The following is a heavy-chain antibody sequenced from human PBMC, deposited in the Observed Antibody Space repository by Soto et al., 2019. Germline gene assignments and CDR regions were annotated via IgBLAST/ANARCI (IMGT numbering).Heavy chain of an antibody. CDR1: GYTFTSYY. Sequence: GASVKVSCKASGYTFTSYYMHWVRQAPGQGLEWMGIINPSGGSTSYARKFQDRVTMTRDTSTSTVYMELSSPRSEDTAVYYCARDKEAARLFDYWGQGTLVTVSS. D-gene: IGHD6-6*01. CDR3: ARDKEAARLFDY. V-gene: IGHV1-46*01. CDR2: INPSGGST. J-gene: IGHJ4*02.